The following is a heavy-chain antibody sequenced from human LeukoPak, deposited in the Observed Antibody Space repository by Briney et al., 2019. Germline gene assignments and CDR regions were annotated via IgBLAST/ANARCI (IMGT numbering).Heavy chain of an antibody. J-gene: IGHJ4*02. CDR1: GFTFSSYA. CDR3: AKSGYYYGSGSYPRGYFDY. CDR2: ISGSGGST. D-gene: IGHD3-10*01. Sequence: GGSLRLSCAASGFTFSSYAMSWVRQAPGKGLEWVSAISGSGGSTYYADSVKGRLTISRDNSKNTLYLQMNSLRAEDTAVYYCAKSGYYYGSGSYPRGYFDYWGQGTLVTVSS. V-gene: IGHV3-23*01.